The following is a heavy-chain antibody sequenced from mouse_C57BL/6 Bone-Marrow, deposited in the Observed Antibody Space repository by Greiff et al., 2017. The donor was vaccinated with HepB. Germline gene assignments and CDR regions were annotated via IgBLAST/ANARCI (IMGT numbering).Heavy chain of an antibody. D-gene: IGHD1-1*01. V-gene: IGHV5-9-1*02. CDR2: ISSGGDYI. Sequence: EVQVVESGEGLVKPGGSLKLSCAASGFTFSSYAMSWVRQTPEKRLEWVAYISSGGDYIYYADTVKGRFTISRDNAGNTLYLQMSSLKSEDTAMYYCTRDSSYPDYWGQGTTLTVSS. CDR3: TRDSSYPDY. CDR1: GFTFSSYA. J-gene: IGHJ2*01.